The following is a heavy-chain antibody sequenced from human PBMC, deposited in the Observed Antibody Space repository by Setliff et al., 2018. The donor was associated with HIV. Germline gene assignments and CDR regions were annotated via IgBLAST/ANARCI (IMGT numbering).Heavy chain of an antibody. Sequence: SETLSLTCTVSGASISSFYWSWIRQPPGKGLDWIGYIYYSGSTNYNPSLKSRVTRSVDTSKNRFSLKLNSVTAADTAVYYCARLNQQWLVRDSGSNWFDPWGQGILVTVSS. CDR2: IYYSGST. CDR1: GASISSFY. V-gene: IGHV4-59*08. D-gene: IGHD6-19*01. CDR3: ARLNQQWLVRDSGSNWFDP. J-gene: IGHJ5*02.